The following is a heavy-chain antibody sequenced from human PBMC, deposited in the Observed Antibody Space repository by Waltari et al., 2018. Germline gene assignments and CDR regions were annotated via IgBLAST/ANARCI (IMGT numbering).Heavy chain of an antibody. V-gene: IGHV3-7*04. CDR2: IKQDGSEK. Sequence: EVQLVESGGGLVQPGGSLRLSCSGPGITFTNHWMSWVRQAPGKGTELVASIKQDGSEKYYVDSMKGRFTISRDNAKNSLSLQMDSLRAEDTAVYFCARGVTTVEYWGQGTLVTVSS. CDR1: GITFTNHW. J-gene: IGHJ4*02. CDR3: ARGVTTVEY. D-gene: IGHD2-21*02.